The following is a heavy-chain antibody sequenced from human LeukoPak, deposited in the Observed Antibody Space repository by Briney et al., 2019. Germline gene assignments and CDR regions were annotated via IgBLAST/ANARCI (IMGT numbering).Heavy chain of an antibody. D-gene: IGHD4-23*01. Sequence: QPGGSLRLSCAASGFTFSNYWMSWVRQAPGKGLEWVANIKQDGSEKYYVDSVKGRFTISRDNAKNSLYLQMNSLRAEDTAVYYCARAPTVVTPGIYFDYWGQGTLVTVSS. CDR2: IKQDGSEK. CDR3: ARAPTVVTPGIYFDY. J-gene: IGHJ4*02. V-gene: IGHV3-7*01. CDR1: GFTFSNYW.